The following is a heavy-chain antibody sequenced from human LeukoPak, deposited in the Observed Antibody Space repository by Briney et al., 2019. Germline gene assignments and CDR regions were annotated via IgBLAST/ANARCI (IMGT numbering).Heavy chain of an antibody. CDR1: GFTFSSYN. V-gene: IGHV3-21*01. J-gene: IGHJ4*02. CDR2: ISSSSRYI. Sequence: GGSLRLSCAASGFTFSSYNMNWVRQAPGKGLEWVSSISSSSRYIYYADSVKGRFTISRDNAKNSLYLQMNGLRAEDTAVYYCARAHITIFGVVTYPFDYWGQGTLVTVSS. CDR3: ARAHITIFGVVTYPFDY. D-gene: IGHD3-3*01.